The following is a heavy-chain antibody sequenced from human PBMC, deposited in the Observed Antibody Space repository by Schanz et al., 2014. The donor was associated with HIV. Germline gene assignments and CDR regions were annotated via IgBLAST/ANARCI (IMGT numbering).Heavy chain of an antibody. J-gene: IGHJ6*02. CDR2: INSDGSST. CDR3: AKDEYYYGSGSYIYFYYGMDV. V-gene: IGHV3-74*01. D-gene: IGHD3-10*01. Sequence: EVQLVESGGGVVQPGGSLRLSCAASGFTFSTYWMHWVRQAPGKGLVWVSRINSDGSSTSYADSVKGRFTISRDNAKNTLYLEMNSLRADDTAVYYCAKDEYYYGSGSYIYFYYGMDVWGQGTTVTVSS. CDR1: GFTFSTYW.